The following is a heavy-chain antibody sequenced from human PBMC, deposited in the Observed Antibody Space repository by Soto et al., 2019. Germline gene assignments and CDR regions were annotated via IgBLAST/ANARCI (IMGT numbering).Heavy chain of an antibody. Sequence: QVQLVESGGGVVQPGRSLRLSCAASGFTFSSYGMHWVRQAPGKGLEWVAVIWYDGSNKYYADSVKGRFTISRDNSKNTLYLQMNSLRAEDTAVYYCASLVSIIVSYVIDIWGQGTMVTVSS. V-gene: IGHV3-33*01. J-gene: IGHJ3*02. D-gene: IGHD1-26*01. CDR3: ASLVSIIVSYVIDI. CDR1: GFTFSSYG. CDR2: IWYDGSNK.